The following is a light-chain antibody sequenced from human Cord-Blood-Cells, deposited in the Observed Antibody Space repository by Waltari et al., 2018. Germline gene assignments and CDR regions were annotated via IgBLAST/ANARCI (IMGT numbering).Light chain of an antibody. Sequence: IQMTPSPSSLSASVGDRVNITCRASQGISNYLAWYHQKPGKVPKLLIYAASTLQAGVPSRFSGSGSGTDFTITISSLQPEDVATYYCQKYNSAPLTFGGGTKVEIK. CDR2: AAS. V-gene: IGKV1-27*01. CDR1: QGISNY. CDR3: QKYNSAPLT. J-gene: IGKJ4*01.